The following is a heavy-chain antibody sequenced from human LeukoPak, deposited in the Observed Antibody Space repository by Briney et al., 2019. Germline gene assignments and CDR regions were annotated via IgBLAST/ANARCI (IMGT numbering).Heavy chain of an antibody. D-gene: IGHD3-22*01. J-gene: IGHJ4*02. CDR3: ARGGYYYDSSGYYYDWAVDY. CDR2: MNPNSGNT. V-gene: IGHV1-8*01. Sequence: ASVKVSCKASGYTFTSYDINWVRQATGQGLEWIGWMNPNSGNTGYAQKFQGRVTMTRNTSISTAYMELSSLRSEDTAVYYCARGGYYYDSSGYYYDWAVDYWGQGTLVTVSS. CDR1: GYTFTSYD.